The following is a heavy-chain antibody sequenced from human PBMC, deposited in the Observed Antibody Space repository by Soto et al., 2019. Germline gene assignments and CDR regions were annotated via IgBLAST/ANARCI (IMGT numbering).Heavy chain of an antibody. D-gene: IGHD1-1*01. J-gene: IGHJ6*03. CDR2: IYYSGST. CDR1: CGYLSSSCYS. V-gene: IGHV4-39*05. CDR3: ARTGTNYDHYYYMDV. Sequence: PSETPSPTCTVSCGYLSSSCYSWGWIRQPPGKGLEWIGSIYYSGSTYYNPSLRSRVTISVDTSKNQFSLKLSSVTAADTAMYYCARTGTNYDHYYYMDVWGRGTTVTVSS.